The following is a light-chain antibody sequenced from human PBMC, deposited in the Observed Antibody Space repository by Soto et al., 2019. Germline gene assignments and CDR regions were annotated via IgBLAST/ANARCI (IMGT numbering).Light chain of an antibody. CDR1: SSNIGAGYD. Sequence: QSVLTQPLSLSGAPGQRVTISCTGSSSNIGAGYDVHWYQQLPGTAPRVLIYDNNSRPSGVPDRFSGSKSGTSASLAITGLQAEDEADYYCHSYDVSLSGPVFGGGTKVTVL. CDR2: DNN. CDR3: HSYDVSLSGPV. J-gene: IGLJ2*01. V-gene: IGLV1-40*01.